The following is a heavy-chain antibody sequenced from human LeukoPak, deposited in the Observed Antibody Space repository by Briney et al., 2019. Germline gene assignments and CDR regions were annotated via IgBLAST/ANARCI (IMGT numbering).Heavy chain of an antibody. CDR3: ARAGTLQSNPSAFDI. J-gene: IGHJ3*02. CDR1: GGSISSYY. V-gene: IGHV4-59*01. D-gene: IGHD5-24*01. Sequence: SETLSLTCTVSGGSISSYYWSWIRQPPGKGLEWIGYIYYSGSTSYNPSLRSRVTISVDTSKNQFSLKLYSVTAADTAVYYCARAGTLQSNPSAFDIWGQGTMVTVSP. CDR2: IYYSGST.